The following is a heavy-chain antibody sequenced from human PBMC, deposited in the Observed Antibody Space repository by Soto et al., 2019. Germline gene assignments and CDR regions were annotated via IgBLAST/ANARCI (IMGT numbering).Heavy chain of an antibody. CDR3: AKDRSSTSCYAFDY. D-gene: IGHD2-2*01. V-gene: IGHV3-23*01. Sequence: EVQLLESGGGLVQPGGSLRLSCAASGFTFRNYAVSWARQAPGKGLEWVSAISGSGGTRHYADSVKGRFTISRDNSKNTLYLQMNSLRVEDTAVYYCAKDRSSTSCYAFDYWGKGSLVTVSS. CDR2: ISGSGGTR. J-gene: IGHJ4*02. CDR1: GFTFRNYA.